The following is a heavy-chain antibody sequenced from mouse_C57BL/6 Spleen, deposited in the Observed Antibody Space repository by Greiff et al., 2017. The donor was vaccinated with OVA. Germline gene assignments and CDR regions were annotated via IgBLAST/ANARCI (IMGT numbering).Heavy chain of an antibody. CDR3: ARPLYYYGSSLYYFDY. CDR2: IYPGDGDT. Sequence: QVQLQQSGPELVKPGASVKISCKASGYAFSSSWMNWVKQRPGKGLEWIGRIYPGDGDTNYNGKFKGKATLTADTASSTAYMQLSSLTSEDSAVYFCARPLYYYGSSLYYFDYWGQGTTLTVSS. V-gene: IGHV1-82*01. CDR1: GYAFSSSW. J-gene: IGHJ2*01. D-gene: IGHD1-1*01.